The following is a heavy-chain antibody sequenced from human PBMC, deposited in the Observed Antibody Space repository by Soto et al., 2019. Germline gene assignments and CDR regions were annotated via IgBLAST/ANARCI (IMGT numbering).Heavy chain of an antibody. CDR3: ARDCSGGSCYSWVHYYYYSMAV. CDR1: GYTFTSYG. D-gene: IGHD2-15*01. Sequence: ASVKVSCKASGYTFTSYGISWVRQAPGQGLEWMGWISAYNGNTNYAQKLQGRVTMTTDTSTSTAYMELRSLRSDDTAVYYCARDCSGGSCYSWVHYYYYSMAVWCQGTTVTVSS. J-gene: IGHJ6*02. V-gene: IGHV1-18*01. CDR2: ISAYNGNT.